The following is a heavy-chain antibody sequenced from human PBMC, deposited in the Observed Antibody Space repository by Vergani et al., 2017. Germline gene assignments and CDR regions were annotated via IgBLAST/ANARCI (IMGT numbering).Heavy chain of an antibody. CDR1: GYTFTSYG. V-gene: IGHV1-18*01. CDR2: NSAYNGNT. Sequence: QVQLVQSGAEVTKPGASVKVSCKASGYTFTSYGISWVRQATGQGLEWMGWNSAYNGNTNYAQKLQGRVTMTTDTSTSKVYMELRCLRADDTAVYYCAGFVWVQLERPTEANDYWGQGTLVTVSS. D-gene: IGHD1-1*01. CDR3: AGFVWVQLERPTEANDY. J-gene: IGHJ4*02.